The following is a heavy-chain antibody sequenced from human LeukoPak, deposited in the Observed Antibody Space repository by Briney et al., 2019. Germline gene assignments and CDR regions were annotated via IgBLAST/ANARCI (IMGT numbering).Heavy chain of an antibody. J-gene: IGHJ6*03. Sequence: SETLSLTCTVSGGSISSSSYYWDWIRQPPGKGLEWIGSIYYSGSTYYNPSLKSRVTISVDTSKNQFSLKLSSVTAADTAVYYCARTPYYYYYMDVWGKGTTVTVSS. CDR3: ARTPYYYYYMDV. CDR1: GGSISSSSYY. CDR2: IYYSGST. V-gene: IGHV4-39*07.